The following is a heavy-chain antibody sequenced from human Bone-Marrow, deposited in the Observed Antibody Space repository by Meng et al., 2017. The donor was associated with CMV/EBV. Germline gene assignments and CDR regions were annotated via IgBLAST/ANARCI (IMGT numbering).Heavy chain of an antibody. CDR2: IKQDGSEK. CDR3: ARDKRPDYDFWSGYSYYFDY. J-gene: IGHJ4*02. Sequence: ETLSLTCAASGFTFSGYWMTWVRQAPGKGLEWVANIKQDGSEKHYVDSVKGRFTMSRDNAKNSLYLEMNSLRAEDTAVYYCARDKRPDYDFWSGYSYYFDYWGQGILVTVSS. V-gene: IGHV3-7*01. CDR1: GFTFSGYW. D-gene: IGHD3-3*01.